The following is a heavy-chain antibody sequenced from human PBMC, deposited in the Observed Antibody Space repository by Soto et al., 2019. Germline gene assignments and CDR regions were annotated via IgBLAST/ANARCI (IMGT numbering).Heavy chain of an antibody. J-gene: IGHJ3*02. CDR1: GASLSPSY. CDR2: IHHSGST. Sequence: QVYLQESGPGLVKPSETLSLTCTVSGASLSPSYWSWIRQPPGKGLEWVAYIHHSGSTNSNPSLKSRVSTSVDTSKNQFSLKLSSVTAADTAVYYCARGYYDSGGSSNTFDIWGQGTMVTVSS. CDR3: ARGYYDSGGSSNTFDI. V-gene: IGHV4-59*01. D-gene: IGHD3-22*01.